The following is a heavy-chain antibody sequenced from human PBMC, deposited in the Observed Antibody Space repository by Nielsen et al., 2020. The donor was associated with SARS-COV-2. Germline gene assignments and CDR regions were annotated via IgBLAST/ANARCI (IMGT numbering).Heavy chain of an antibody. V-gene: IGHV1-46*01. J-gene: IGHJ5*02. D-gene: IGHD2-2*01. CDR3: TRTLGAAAGNWFDL. CDR2: IDPSGGST. Sequence: ASVKVSCKASGYNFATYYMHWVRQAPGQGLEWMGMIDPSGGSTRYAQKYQGRVSMTSATSTSTVYMELSSLRSEDTAVYFCTRTLGAAAGNWFDLWGQGTLVTVSS. CDR1: GYNFATYY.